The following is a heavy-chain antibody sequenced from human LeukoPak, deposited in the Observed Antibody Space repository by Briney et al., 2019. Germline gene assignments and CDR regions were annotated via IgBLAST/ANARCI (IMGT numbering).Heavy chain of an antibody. J-gene: IGHJ4*02. CDR1: RGSISSYY. V-gene: IGHV4-59*01. Sequence: SETLSLTCTASRGSISSYYWSWIRQPPGKGLEWIGYIYYSGSTNYNPSLKSRVTISVDTSKNQFSLKLSSVTAADTAVYYCARGAAASAGFDYWGQGTLVTVSS. CDR2: IYYSGST. D-gene: IGHD6-13*01. CDR3: ARGAAASAGFDY.